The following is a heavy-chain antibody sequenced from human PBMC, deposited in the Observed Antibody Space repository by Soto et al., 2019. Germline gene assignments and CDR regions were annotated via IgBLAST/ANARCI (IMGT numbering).Heavy chain of an antibody. D-gene: IGHD3-16*01. CDR3: AHIAYAWVLGGFDY. J-gene: IGHJ4*02. CDR1: GFSLSTTAVG. V-gene: IGHV2-5*02. CDR2: IYWVDDK. Sequence: QITLKESGPTLVKPTQTLTLTCTFSGFSLSTTAVGVGWIRQPPGRALEWLALIYWVDDKRYSPSLKSRLTIAEDTAKNQVVLTMTNMDPVDTATYYCAHIAYAWVLGGFDYWGQGTLVTVSS.